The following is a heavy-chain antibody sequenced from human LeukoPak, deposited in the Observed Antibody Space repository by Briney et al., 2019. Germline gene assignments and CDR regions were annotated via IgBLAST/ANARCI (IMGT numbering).Heavy chain of an antibody. CDR1: GDSISTYY. D-gene: IGHD5-18*01. CDR3: SASKQLWLRGLFDY. J-gene: IGHJ4*02. CDR2: VYYSGST. Sequence: SETLSLTCSVSGDSISTYYWSWIRQPPGKALEWIGYVYYSGSTDYNPSLKSRVTISVDTSKKQFSLSLNSVTGADTAVYYCSASKQLWLRGLFDYWGQGTLVTVST. V-gene: IGHV4-59*01.